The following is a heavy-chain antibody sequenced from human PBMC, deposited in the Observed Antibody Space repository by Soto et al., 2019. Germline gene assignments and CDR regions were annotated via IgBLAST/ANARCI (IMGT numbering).Heavy chain of an antibody. J-gene: IGHJ4*02. CDR3: AAGGGLPRYY. CDR2: VYHSGST. V-gene: IGHV4-31*03. Sequence: SETLSLTCNVSGDSITSGGYYWSWIRQQPGKGLEWIGYVYHSGSTYYNPSLKSRITMSLDTSKNQFSLKLSSVTVADTAVYYCAAGGGLPRYYWGQGTLVTVSS. D-gene: IGHD5-12*01. CDR1: GDSITSGGYY.